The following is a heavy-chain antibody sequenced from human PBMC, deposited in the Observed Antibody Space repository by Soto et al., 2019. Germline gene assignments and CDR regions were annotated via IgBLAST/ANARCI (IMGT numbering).Heavy chain of an antibody. J-gene: IGHJ4*02. CDR2: ISGSDGKT. V-gene: IGHV3-23*01. D-gene: IGHD3-3*01. CDR1: GFSFSSYA. CDR3: ARWSYLDY. Sequence: EGSLRLSCAASGFSFSSYAMSWVRPAPGKGLEWVSSISGSDGKTFYADSVKGRFSISRDTSKNTLYLQMNSLRADDTAVYYCARWSYLDYWCQGTRVTVSS.